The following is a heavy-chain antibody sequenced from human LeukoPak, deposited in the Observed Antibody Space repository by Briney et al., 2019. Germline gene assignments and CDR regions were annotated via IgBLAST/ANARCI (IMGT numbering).Heavy chain of an antibody. CDR2: IYTSGST. CDR3: ARVSSSYGSGSLYMDV. CDR1: GGSISSGSSS. Sequence: SQSLSLTCTVSGGSISSGSSSWSWIGQPPGKGLEWIGGIYTSGSTTYNPSRKSRVTISVDTSKNQSSRKLSSLTAADTAVYYCARVSSSYGSGSLYMDVWGKGTTVTVSS. V-gene: IGHV4-61*02. D-gene: IGHD3-10*01. J-gene: IGHJ6*03.